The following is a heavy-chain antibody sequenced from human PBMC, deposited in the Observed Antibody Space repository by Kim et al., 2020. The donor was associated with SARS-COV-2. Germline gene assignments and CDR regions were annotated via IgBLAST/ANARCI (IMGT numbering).Heavy chain of an antibody. D-gene: IGHD3-10*01. Sequence: SETLSLTCTVSGASIKEYYWSWIRQAPGKGLEWIAYMYYLGSTNYNPSLKSRVTISLDTSRNQFSLKLSSVTVADTAVYYCAGQAGRKFDPWGQGTLVTV. CDR2: MYYLGST. J-gene: IGHJ5*02. CDR3: AGQAGRKFDP. V-gene: IGHV4-59*08. CDR1: GASIKEYY.